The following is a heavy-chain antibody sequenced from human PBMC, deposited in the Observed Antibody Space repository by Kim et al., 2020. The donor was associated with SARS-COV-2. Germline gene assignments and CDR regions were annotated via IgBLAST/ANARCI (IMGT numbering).Heavy chain of an antibody. V-gene: IGHV4-61*01. CDR2: IYYSGST. J-gene: IGHJ5*02. D-gene: IGHD6-13*01. CDR1: GGSVSSGSYY. CDR3: AGAAAHARNNWFDP. Sequence: SETLSLTCTVSGGSVSSGSYYWSWIRQPPGKGLEWIGYIYYSGSTNYNPSLKSRVTISVDTSKNQFSLKLSSVTAADTAVYYCAGAAAHARNNWFDPWGQGTLVTVSS.